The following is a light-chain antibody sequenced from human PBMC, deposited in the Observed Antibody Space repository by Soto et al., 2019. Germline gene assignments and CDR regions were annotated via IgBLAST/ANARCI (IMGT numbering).Light chain of an antibody. CDR2: EVT. J-gene: IGLJ1*01. CDR1: SSDVGGYNY. CDR3: SSYTSSNTLGYV. Sequence: QSVLTQPASVSGSPGQSITISCTGTSSDVGGYNYVSWYQQHPGKAPKLMIYEVTSRPSGLSNRFSGSKSGNTASLTISGLQAEDEADYYCSSYTSSNTLGYVFGTGTQLTVL. V-gene: IGLV2-14*01.